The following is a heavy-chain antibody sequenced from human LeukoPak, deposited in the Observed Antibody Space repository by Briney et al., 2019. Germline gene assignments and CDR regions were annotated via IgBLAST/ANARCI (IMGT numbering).Heavy chain of an antibody. CDR2: ISSSSSSI. D-gene: IGHD6-6*01. Sequence: GGSLRLSCAASGFIFSNYGMDWVRQAPGKGLEWVSYISSSSSSIYYADSVKGRFTLSRDNAKNSLFLKMNSLRAVDTAVYYCARGGAARPDYWGQGTLVTVSS. CDR1: GFIFSNYG. CDR3: ARGGAARPDY. J-gene: IGHJ4*02. V-gene: IGHV3-48*01.